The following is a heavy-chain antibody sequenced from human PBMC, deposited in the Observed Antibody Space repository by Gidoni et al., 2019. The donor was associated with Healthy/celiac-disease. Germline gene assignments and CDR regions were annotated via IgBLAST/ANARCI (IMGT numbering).Heavy chain of an antibody. CDR1: GYTFTSYD. CDR2: MNPNSGNT. CDR3: ARLPIHYYDKQVDY. Sequence: SCKASGYTFTSYDINWVRQATGQGLEWMGWMNPNSGNTGYAQKFQGRVTMTRNTSISTAYMELSSLRSEDTAVYYCARLPIHYYDKQVDYWGQGTLVTVSS. J-gene: IGHJ4*02. D-gene: IGHD3-22*01. V-gene: IGHV1-8*01.